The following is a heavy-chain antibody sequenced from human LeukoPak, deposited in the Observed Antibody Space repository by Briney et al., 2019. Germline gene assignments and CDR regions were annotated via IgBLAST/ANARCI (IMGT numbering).Heavy chain of an antibody. V-gene: IGHV1-18*01. J-gene: IGHJ6*03. CDR1: GYTFTSYG. CDR3: VRNSITIFGVVTRYYMDV. CDR2: ISGYTGST. D-gene: IGHD3-3*01. Sequence: ASVKVSCKASGYTFTSYGISWVRQAPGQGLEWMGWISGYTGSTKYAQKLQGRVTMTTDTSTSTAYMELMSLRSDDTAVYYCVRNSITIFGVVTRYYMDVWGKGATVSVSS.